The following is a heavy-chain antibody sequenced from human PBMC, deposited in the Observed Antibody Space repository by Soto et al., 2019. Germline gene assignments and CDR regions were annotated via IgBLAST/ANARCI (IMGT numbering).Heavy chain of an antibody. D-gene: IGHD3-3*01. V-gene: IGHV3-30*03. J-gene: IGHJ4*02. CDR2: ISYDGSNK. Sequence: GGSLRLSCAASGFTFSSYGMHWVRQAPGKGLEWVAVISYDGSNKYYADSVKGRFTISRDNAKKALYLQMNSLRVDDTAVYYCARDSSPYYDFWSGFYTYFDYWGQGA. CDR1: GFTFSSYG. CDR3: ARDSSPYYDFWSGFYTYFDY.